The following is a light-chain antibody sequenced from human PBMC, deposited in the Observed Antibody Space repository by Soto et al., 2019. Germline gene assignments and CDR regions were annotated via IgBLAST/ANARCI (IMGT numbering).Light chain of an antibody. J-gene: IGLJ3*02. CDR1: SSNIGSNT. CDR3: AAWDDSLNGNWV. Sequence: QSVLTQPPSASGTRGQRVTISCSGSSSNIGSNTVNWYQQLPGTAPKLLIYSNNQRPSGVPDRFSGSKSGTSASLAISGLQSEDEADYYCAAWDDSLNGNWVFGGGTKLTVL. V-gene: IGLV1-44*01. CDR2: SNN.